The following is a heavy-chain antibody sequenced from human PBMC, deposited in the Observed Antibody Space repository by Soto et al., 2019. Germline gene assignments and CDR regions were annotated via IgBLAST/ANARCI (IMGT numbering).Heavy chain of an antibody. CDR2: VYSNDDK. D-gene: IGHD3-10*01. V-gene: IGHV2-5*01. CDR3: TLRRGSGFYGMDV. Sequence: QITVKEAGPTLVKPTQTLTLTCTFSGFSLSTSGVGVGWIRQPPGKALEWLALVYSNDDKRVSPSLKRRLTITKDTSKNQVVLTRPNMDPVDIDKYSCTLRRGSGFYGMDVWGQGTTVTVSS. CDR1: GFSLSTSGVG. J-gene: IGHJ6*02.